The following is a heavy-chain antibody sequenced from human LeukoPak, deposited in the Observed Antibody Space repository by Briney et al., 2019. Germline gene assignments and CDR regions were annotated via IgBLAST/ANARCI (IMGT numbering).Heavy chain of an antibody. CDR2: ISGDGSAT. CDR3: AMGNNSFSFSVEY. D-gene: IGHD2/OR15-2a*01. Sequence: GGSLRLSCGVSGFIFREAAMTWVRQAPGKGLEWVSLISGDGSATHHGDSVKGRFTISRANSKDSVYLPMSGLTVEYTAFYYCAMGNNSFSFSVEYWRQGALVTASS. CDR1: GFIFREAA. J-gene: IGHJ4*02. V-gene: IGHV3-43*02.